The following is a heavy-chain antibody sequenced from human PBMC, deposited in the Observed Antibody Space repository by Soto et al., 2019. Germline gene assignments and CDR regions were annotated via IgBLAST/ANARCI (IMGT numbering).Heavy chain of an antibody. Sequence: GASVKVSCQASGYTFTSNAIHWVRPAPGQRLEWMGWINAGNGNTKYSQKFQGRVTITRDTSASTAYMELSSLRSEDTAVYYCARSVAPYYFDYWGQGTLVTVSS. CDR3: ARSVAPYYFDY. CDR2: INAGNGNT. V-gene: IGHV1-3*01. CDR1: GYTFTSNA. J-gene: IGHJ4*02. D-gene: IGHD2-15*01.